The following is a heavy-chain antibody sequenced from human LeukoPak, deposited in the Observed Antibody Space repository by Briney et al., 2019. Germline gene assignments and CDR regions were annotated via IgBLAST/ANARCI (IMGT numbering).Heavy chain of an antibody. CDR3: ARDGPCINGLCYPDFDY. D-gene: IGHD2-8*01. CDR1: GFTFSTYW. V-gene: IGHV3-74*01. Sequence: PGGSLRLSCGASGFTFSTYWMNWVRQAPGKGLVWVSHINGDGSNTNYADSVKGRFTISRDNAKNTLYLQMNSLRAEDTAVYYCARDGPCINGLCYPDFDYWGRGTLVTVSS. J-gene: IGHJ4*02. CDR2: INGDGSNT.